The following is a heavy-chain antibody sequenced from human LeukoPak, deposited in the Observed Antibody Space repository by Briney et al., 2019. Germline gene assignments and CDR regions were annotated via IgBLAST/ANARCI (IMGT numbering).Heavy chain of an antibody. CDR1: GFTFSSYS. CDR2: ISIISSYI. D-gene: IGHD3-22*01. CDR3: ARGVADEYYYDSSGYFYYFDY. V-gene: IGHV3-21*01. J-gene: IGHJ4*02. Sequence: GGSRRLSCAASGFTFSSYSRNWFRQAPGKGLEGVSSISIISSYIYYADSVKGRFTISRDNAKNSLYLQMNSLRAEDTAVYYCARGVADEYYYDSSGYFYYFDYWGQGTLVTVSS.